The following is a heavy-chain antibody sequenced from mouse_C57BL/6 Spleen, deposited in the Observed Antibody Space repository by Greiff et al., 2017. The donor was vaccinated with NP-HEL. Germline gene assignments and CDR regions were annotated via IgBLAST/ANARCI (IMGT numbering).Heavy chain of an antibody. J-gene: IGHJ2*01. CDR1: GFTFTDYY. CDR3: ARYGSSYGYFDY. D-gene: IGHD1-1*01. Sequence: VQLQQSGGGLVQPGGSLSLSCAASGFTFTDYYMSWVRQPPGKALEWLGFIRNKANGYTTEYSASVKGRFTISRDNSQSILYLQMNALRAEDSATDYCARYGSSYGYFDYWGQGTTLTVSS. V-gene: IGHV7-3*01. CDR2: IRNKANGYTT.